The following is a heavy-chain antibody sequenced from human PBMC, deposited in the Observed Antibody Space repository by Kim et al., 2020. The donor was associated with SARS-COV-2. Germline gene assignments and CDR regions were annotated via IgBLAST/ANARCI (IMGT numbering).Heavy chain of an antibody. J-gene: IGHJ6*02. CDR1: GFTFDDYA. D-gene: IGHD1-26*01. Sequence: GGSLRLSCAASGFTFDDYAMHWVRQAPGKGLEWVSGISWNSGSIGYADSVKGRFTISRDNAKNSLYLQMNSLRAEDTALYYCAKDRLVGGRGAGMDVWGQGTTVTVSS. CDR3: AKDRLVGGRGAGMDV. V-gene: IGHV3-9*01. CDR2: ISWNSGSI.